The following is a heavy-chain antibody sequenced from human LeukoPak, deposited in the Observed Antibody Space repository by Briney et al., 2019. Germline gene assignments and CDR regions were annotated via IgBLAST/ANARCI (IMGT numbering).Heavy chain of an antibody. J-gene: IGHJ6*03. V-gene: IGHV1-2*02. D-gene: IGHD5-24*01. CDR3: ARWRWGPPDDFYMDV. CDR2: INPNNGFA. CDR1: GYSFTDNF. Sequence: VASVKVSCRPSGYSFTDNFIHWVRQAPGQGLEWMGWINPNNGFANLAQKFQDRVTMTRDTANSTAYMELSGLTSDDTAVYYCARWRWGPPDDFYMDVWGEGTTVTVSS.